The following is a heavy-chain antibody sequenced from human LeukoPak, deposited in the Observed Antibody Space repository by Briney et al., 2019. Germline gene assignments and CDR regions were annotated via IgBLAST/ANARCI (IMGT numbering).Heavy chain of an antibody. CDR3: ATRGVMVRGVIIEDY. Sequence: GGSLRLSCVASGFSFSSYYMTWVRQAPGKGLEWVANIKPSGTEKYYVDSVKGRFTISRDNSENTLYLQMNSLRVEDTAVYYCATRGVMVRGVIIEDYWGQGTLVTVSS. V-gene: IGHV3-7*03. CDR1: GFSFSSYY. CDR2: IKPSGTEK. D-gene: IGHD3-10*01. J-gene: IGHJ4*02.